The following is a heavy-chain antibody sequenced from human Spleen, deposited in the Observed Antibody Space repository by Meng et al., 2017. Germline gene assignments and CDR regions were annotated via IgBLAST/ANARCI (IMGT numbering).Heavy chain of an antibody. CDR1: GFSFSSYA. CDR2: LSGGGFTT. J-gene: IGHJ4*02. D-gene: IGHD6-13*01. V-gene: IGHV3-23*01. Sequence: GGSLRLSCAASGFSFSSYAMSWVRHAPGKGLEWVSALSGGGFTTYYADSVKGRFTISRDNAKNSLYLQMNSLRADDTAVYYCASDISAAVRENYWGQGTLVTVSS. CDR3: ASDISAAVRENY.